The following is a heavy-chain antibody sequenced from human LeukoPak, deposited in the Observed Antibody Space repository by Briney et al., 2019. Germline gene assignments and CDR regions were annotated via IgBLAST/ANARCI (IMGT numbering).Heavy chain of an antibody. J-gene: IGHJ4*02. CDR3: AKTTVGYSSGRYPGWPADC. CDR2: ICGSGGCT. Sequence: QPVRSLRLSRAASLFTLNTYAIYAVPQAPGEGLEWVSGICGSGGCTYYADSVKGRFTISRDDSKNTVYLQMNSLTADDTAVYYCAKTTVGYSSGRYPGWPADCWGQGTLVTVSP. CDR1: LFTLNTYA. V-gene: IGHV3-23*01. D-gene: IGHD6-19*01.